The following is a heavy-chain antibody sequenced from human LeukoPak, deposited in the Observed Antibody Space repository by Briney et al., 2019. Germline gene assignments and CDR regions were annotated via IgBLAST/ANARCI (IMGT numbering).Heavy chain of an antibody. Sequence: GRSLRLSCAASGFTFSSYGMHWVRQAPGKGLEWVAVIWYDGSNKYYADSVKGRFTISRGNSKNTLYLQMNSLRAEDTAVYYCAKGRRGRGWELTNYYFDYWGQGTLVTVSS. CDR2: IWYDGSNK. CDR1: GFTFSSYG. J-gene: IGHJ4*02. D-gene: IGHD1-26*01. V-gene: IGHV3-33*06. CDR3: AKGRRGRGWELTNYYFDY.